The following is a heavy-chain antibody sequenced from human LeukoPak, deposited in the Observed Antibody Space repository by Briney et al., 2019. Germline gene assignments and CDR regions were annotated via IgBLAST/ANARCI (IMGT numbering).Heavy chain of an antibody. Sequence: GASVKVSCKVSGYNLIELSMHWVRQAPGKGLEWMGGFDPEDAKTVHAPKFQGRVTMTEETSTDTAYLELTSLTSEDTAVYYCATGDILTGYGAFDIWGQGTMVTVSS. CDR3: ATGDILTGYGAFDI. CDR2: FDPEDAKT. J-gene: IGHJ3*02. CDR1: GYNLIELS. V-gene: IGHV1-24*01. D-gene: IGHD3-9*01.